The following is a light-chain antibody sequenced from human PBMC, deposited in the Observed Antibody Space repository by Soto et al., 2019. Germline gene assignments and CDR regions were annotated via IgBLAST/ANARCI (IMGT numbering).Light chain of an antibody. V-gene: IGKV1-6*01. CDR1: QGIRSA. Sequence: AIQLTQSPSSLSASVGDRVTITCRASQGIRSALGWYQQKPGKVPKLLIYAASTLQSGVHSRFSGSGSGKDFTLTLSSLQPEDFATYYCLLDYAYFWALGQGTKVDI. CDR2: AAS. CDR3: LLDYAYFWA. J-gene: IGKJ1*01.